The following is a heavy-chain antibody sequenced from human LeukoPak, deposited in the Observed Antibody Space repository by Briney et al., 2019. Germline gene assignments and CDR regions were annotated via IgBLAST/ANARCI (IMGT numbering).Heavy chain of an antibody. V-gene: IGHV3-11*04. CDR1: GFTVSDYY. J-gene: IGHJ4*02. CDR3: ASGYSSGWYFFDY. Sequence: GGSLRLSCAASGFTVSDYYMTWIRQAPGKGLEWVSYISSSGSTIYYADSVKGRFTISRDNAKNSLYLQMNSLRAEDTAVYYCASGYSSGWYFFDYWGQGTLVTVSS. CDR2: ISSSGSTI. D-gene: IGHD6-19*01.